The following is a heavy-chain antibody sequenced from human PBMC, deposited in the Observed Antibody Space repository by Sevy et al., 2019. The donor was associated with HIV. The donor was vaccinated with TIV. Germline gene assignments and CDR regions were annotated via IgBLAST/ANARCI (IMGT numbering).Heavy chain of an antibody. Sequence: GGSLRLSCAASGFTFSSYGMHWVRQAPGKGLEWVAVIWYDGSNKYYADSVKGRFTISRDNSKNTLYLQMNSLRAEDTAVYYCARDGFTVTTRSPYYYYYYGMDVWGQGTTVTVSS. D-gene: IGHD4-17*01. J-gene: IGHJ6*02. CDR2: IWYDGSNK. CDR3: ARDGFTVTTRSPYYYYYYGMDV. CDR1: GFTFSSYG. V-gene: IGHV3-33*01.